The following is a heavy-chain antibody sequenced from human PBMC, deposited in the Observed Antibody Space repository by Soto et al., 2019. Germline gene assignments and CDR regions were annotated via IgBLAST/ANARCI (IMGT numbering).Heavy chain of an antibody. V-gene: IGHV4-34*01. CDR2: INHSGST. Sequence: LSLTCAVYGGSFSGYYWSWIRQPPGKGLEWIGEINHSGSTNYNPSLKSRVTISVDTSKNQFSLKLSSVTAADTAVYYCARVSAYYYYGMDVWGQGTTVTVS. J-gene: IGHJ6*02. CDR3: ARVSAYYYYGMDV. CDR1: GGSFSGYY.